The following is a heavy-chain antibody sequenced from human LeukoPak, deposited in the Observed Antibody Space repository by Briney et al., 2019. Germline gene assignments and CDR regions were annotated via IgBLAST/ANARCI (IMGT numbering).Heavy chain of an antibody. Sequence: SETLSLTCTVSGGSISSYYWSWIRQPPGKGLEWIGYIYYSGSTNYNPSLKSRVTISVDTSKNQFSLKLSSVTAADTAVYYCARDWIHASGFYYYYGMDVWGQGTTVTVSS. CDR3: ARDWIHASGFYYYYGMDV. J-gene: IGHJ6*02. CDR2: IYYSGST. D-gene: IGHD3-10*01. V-gene: IGHV4-59*01. CDR1: GGSISSYY.